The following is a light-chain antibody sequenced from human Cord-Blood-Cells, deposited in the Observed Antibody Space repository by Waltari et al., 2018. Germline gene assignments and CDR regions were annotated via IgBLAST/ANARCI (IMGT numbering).Light chain of an antibody. CDR3: QQRSNWLT. CDR2: DAS. J-gene: IGKJ4*01. Sequence: EIVLTQSPAPLYLSPGESATLSCRASQSFSSYLAWYQQKHGQAPRLLIYDASNRATGIPARFSGSGSGTDFTLTISSLEPDDFAVYYCQQRSNWLTFGGGTKVEIK. CDR1: QSFSSY. V-gene: IGKV3-11*01.